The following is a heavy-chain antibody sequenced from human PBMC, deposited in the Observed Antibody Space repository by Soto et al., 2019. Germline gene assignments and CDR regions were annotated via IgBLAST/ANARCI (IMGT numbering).Heavy chain of an antibody. CDR3: ARAQSRSTIFGVVIMDNWFDP. CDR1: GGTFSSYA. CDR2: IIPVFGTA. V-gene: IGHV1-69*13. Sequence: ASVKVSCKASGGTFSSYAISWVRQAPGQGLEWMGGIIPVFGTANYAQKFQGRVTITADESTSTAYMELSSLRSEDTAVYYCARAQSRSTIFGVVIMDNWFDPWGQGTLVTVSS. D-gene: IGHD3-3*01. J-gene: IGHJ5*02.